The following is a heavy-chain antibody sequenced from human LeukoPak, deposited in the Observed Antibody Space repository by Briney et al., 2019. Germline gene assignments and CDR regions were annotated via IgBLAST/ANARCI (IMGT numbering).Heavy chain of an antibody. Sequence: GGSLRLSCTLSVFLFSIYYMHWVRRAPGEGLEGVSSIRQSGDNIFHADSVRARPTISRDNSKNTLSLQMNSLSREDTGIYYCVRRGGSDGWGAFDIWGQGTVVTVSS. V-gene: IGHV3-23*01. D-gene: IGHD5-24*01. CDR1: VFLFSIYY. CDR3: VRRGGSDGWGAFDI. CDR2: IRQSGDNI. J-gene: IGHJ3*02.